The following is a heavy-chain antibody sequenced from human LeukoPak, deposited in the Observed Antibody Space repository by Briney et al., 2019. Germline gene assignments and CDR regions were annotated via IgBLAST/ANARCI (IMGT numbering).Heavy chain of an antibody. D-gene: IGHD2-15*01. CDR3: VKGHCSSSSCFPNYYYYMDV. Sequence: GRSLRLSCAGSGFTFDEYAMHWVRQAPGKGLEWVSGISWNSGSIAYADSVKGRFTISRDNAKNLLFLQMSSLRAADTALYYCVKGHCSSSSCFPNYYYYMDVWGTGTTVNVSS. J-gene: IGHJ6*03. CDR2: ISWNSGSI. CDR1: GFTFDEYA. V-gene: IGHV3-9*01.